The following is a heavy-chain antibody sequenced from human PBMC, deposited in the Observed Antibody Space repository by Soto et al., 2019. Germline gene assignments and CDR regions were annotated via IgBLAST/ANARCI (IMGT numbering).Heavy chain of an antibody. V-gene: IGHV4-31*03. Sequence: SETLSLTCTFSGGSISSGGYYLSWIRQHPGKGLEWIGYIYYSGSTYYNPSLKSRVTISVDTSKNQFSLKLSSVTAADTAVYYCAREVIDVVVTPYPQIDYWGQGTLVTVSS. J-gene: IGHJ4*02. D-gene: IGHD2-21*02. CDR2: IYYSGST. CDR1: GGSISSGGYY. CDR3: AREVIDVVVTPYPQIDY.